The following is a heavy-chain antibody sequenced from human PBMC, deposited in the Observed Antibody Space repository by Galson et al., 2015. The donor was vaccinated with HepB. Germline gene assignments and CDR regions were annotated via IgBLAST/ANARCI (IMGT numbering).Heavy chain of an antibody. V-gene: IGHV1-69*13. D-gene: IGHD2-2*01. CDR2: IIPIFGTA. J-gene: IGHJ5*02. CDR1: GGTFSSYA. Sequence: SVKVSCKASGGTFSSYAISWVRQAPGQGLEWMGGIIPIFGTANYAQKFQGRVTITADESTSTAYMELSSLRSEDTAVYYCARGGSVVPAARGDWFDPWGQGTLVTVSS. CDR3: ARGGSVVPAARGDWFDP.